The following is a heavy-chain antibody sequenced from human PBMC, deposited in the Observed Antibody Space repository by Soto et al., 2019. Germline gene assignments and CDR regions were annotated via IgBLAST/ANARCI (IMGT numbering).Heavy chain of an antibody. J-gene: IGHJ4*02. D-gene: IGHD6-13*01. CDR2: ISSIGENT. CDR3: AKDLSVAAANTFFFAADY. CDR1: GFTFSSYA. Sequence: GGSLRLSCAASGFTFSSYALSWVRQAPGMGLEWVSGISSIGENTYYADSVRGRFTISRDNSKNTLYLQMNSLRAEDTAVYYCAKDLSVAAANTFFFAADYWGQGTLVTVSS. V-gene: IGHV3-23*01.